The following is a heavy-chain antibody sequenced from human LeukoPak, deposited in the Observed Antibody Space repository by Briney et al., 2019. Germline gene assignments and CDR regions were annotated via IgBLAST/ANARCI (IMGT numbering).Heavy chain of an antibody. CDR1: GFTFSSYW. Sequence: GGSLRLSCAASGFTFSSYWMSWVRQAPGKGLEWVANINQDGSEKHHVDSVKGRFTISRDNAKESLYLQMNSLRAEDTVVYYCARDVGWSPYLGGSYWGQGTLVTVSS. CDR2: INQDGSEK. D-gene: IGHD2-15*01. CDR3: ARDVGWSPYLGGSY. V-gene: IGHV3-7*01. J-gene: IGHJ4*02.